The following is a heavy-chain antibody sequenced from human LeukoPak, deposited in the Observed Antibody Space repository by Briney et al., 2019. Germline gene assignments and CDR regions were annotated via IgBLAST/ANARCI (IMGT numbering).Heavy chain of an antibody. D-gene: IGHD3-10*01. CDR1: GFSFSSCW. V-gene: IGHV3-74*01. CDR2: IKSDASSS. Sequence: GGSLRLSCAASGFSFSSCWMHWVRQAPGKGLVWVSRIKSDASSSYYADSVKGRFSISRDNTNNTLYLQMNSLRAEDTAVYYCARGYGDWFDPWGQGTLVTVSS. CDR3: ARGYGDWFDP. J-gene: IGHJ5*02.